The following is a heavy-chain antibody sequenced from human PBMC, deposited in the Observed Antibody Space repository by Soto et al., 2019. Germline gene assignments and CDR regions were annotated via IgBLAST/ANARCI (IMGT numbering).Heavy chain of an antibody. Sequence: SETLSLTCSVSGVSISSGDSHWSWIRQPPGKGLEWIGYIYYSGSTNYNPSLKSRVTISVDTSKNQFSLKLSSVTAADTAVYYCARHANLVAMVDFDYWGQGTLVTVSS. V-gene: IGHV4-61*08. J-gene: IGHJ4*02. CDR2: IYYSGST. D-gene: IGHD5-18*01. CDR3: ARHANLVAMVDFDY. CDR1: GVSISSGDSH.